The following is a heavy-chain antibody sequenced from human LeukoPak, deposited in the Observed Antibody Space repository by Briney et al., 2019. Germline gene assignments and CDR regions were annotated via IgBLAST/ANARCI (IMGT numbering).Heavy chain of an antibody. CDR3: ARVGAAPGHFDY. J-gene: IGHJ4*02. Sequence: GASVKVSCKASGYSFAGYGISWVRQAPGQGLEWIGWFSTYSGNTNYAHNLQGRITVTTETSTSTAYMKLRSLRSDDTAVYYCARVGAAPGHFDYWGQGTQLTVSS. V-gene: IGHV1-18*01. CDR1: GYSFAGYG. CDR2: FSTYSGNT. D-gene: IGHD6-13*01.